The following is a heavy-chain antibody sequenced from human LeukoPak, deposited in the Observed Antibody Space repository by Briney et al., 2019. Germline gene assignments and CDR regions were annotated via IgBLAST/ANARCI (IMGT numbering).Heavy chain of an antibody. D-gene: IGHD1-26*01. J-gene: IGHJ4*02. Sequence: GGSLRLSCAASGFTVSSNYMSWVRQAPGKGLEWVSVIYSGGSTYYADSVKGRFTISRDNSKNTLYLQMNSLRAEDTAVYYCARGMSGSYYYLDYWGQGTLVTVSS. CDR2: IYSGGST. CDR3: ARGMSGSYYYLDY. CDR1: GFTVSSNY. V-gene: IGHV3-53*01.